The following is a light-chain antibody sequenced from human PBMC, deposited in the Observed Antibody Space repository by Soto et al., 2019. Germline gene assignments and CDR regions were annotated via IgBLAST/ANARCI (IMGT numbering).Light chain of an antibody. J-gene: IGKJ4*01. Sequence: EIVVTQSPATLSLSPGERATLSCRASQSVSSYLAWYQHKPGQAPRLLIYDASNRATGIPARFSGSGSGTDFTLTISSLEPEDFVVYYCQQRSSWPPTFGGGTKVDIK. CDR2: DAS. CDR1: QSVSSY. V-gene: IGKV3-11*01. CDR3: QQRSSWPPT.